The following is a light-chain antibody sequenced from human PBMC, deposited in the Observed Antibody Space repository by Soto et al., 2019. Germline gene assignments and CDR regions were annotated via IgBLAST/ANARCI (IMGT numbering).Light chain of an antibody. CDR1: QSVSSNY. V-gene: IGKV3-20*01. CDR2: DVS. J-gene: IGKJ1*01. Sequence: EIVLTQSPGTLSLSPGERATLSCRSSQSVSSNYLAWYQQKPDQAPRLVIYDVSGRATGIPDRFSGSGSGTDFTLTIRRLEPEDFAVYYCQQYGSSPTFGQGTKLEIK. CDR3: QQYGSSPT.